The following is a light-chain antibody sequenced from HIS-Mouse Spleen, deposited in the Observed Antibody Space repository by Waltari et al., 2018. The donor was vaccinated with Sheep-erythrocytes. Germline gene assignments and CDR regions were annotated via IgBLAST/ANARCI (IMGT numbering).Light chain of an antibody. CDR3: AAWDDSLNGVV. J-gene: IGLJ2*01. V-gene: IGLV1-36*01. CDR1: SSNIGNNA. Sequence: QSVLTQPPSVSEAPRQRVTISCSGSSSNIGNNAVNWYQQLPGKAPKLLIYYDVLLPSGVSDEFSGAKSGTSASLAVSGLQSEDEADYYCAAWDDSLNGVVFGGGTKLTVL. CDR2: YDV.